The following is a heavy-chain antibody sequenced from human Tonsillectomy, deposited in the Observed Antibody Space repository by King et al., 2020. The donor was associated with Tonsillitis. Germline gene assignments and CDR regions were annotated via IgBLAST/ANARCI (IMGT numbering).Heavy chain of an antibody. J-gene: IGHJ1*01. CDR3: AGGTPFQH. Sequence: VQLQQWGAGLLKPSETLSLTCAVYGGSFSGYYWSWIRQPPGKGLEWIGEINHSGSTNYNPSLKSRVTISADTSKNQFSLKLSSVTSADTAVYYCAGGTPFQHWGQGTLVTVSS. V-gene: IGHV4-34*01. CDR2: INHSGST. D-gene: IGHD2-15*01. CDR1: GGSFSGYY.